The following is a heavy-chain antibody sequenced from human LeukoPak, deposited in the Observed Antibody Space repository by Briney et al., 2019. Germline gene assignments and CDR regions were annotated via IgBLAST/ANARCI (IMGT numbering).Heavy chain of an antibody. Sequence: SETLSLTCAVYGGSFSGYYWSWIRQPPGKGLEWIGEINHSGSTNYNPSLKSRVTISVDTSKNQFSLKLSPVTAADTAVYYCARGLGFGRITMVRGVTKDYWGQGTLVTVSS. D-gene: IGHD3-10*01. CDR1: GGSFSGYY. CDR2: INHSGST. V-gene: IGHV4-34*01. J-gene: IGHJ4*02. CDR3: ARGLGFGRITMVRGVTKDY.